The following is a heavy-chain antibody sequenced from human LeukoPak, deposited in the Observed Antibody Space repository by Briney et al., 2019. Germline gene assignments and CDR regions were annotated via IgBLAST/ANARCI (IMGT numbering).Heavy chain of an antibody. J-gene: IGHJ4*02. CDR3: AIDPLGGSYSDY. V-gene: IGHV3-23*01. Sequence: GGSLRLSCAASGFTFSSYAMNWVRQAPGKGLEWVSGISGGDGSTYYADSVKGRFTISRDNSKNTLYLQMNSLRAEDTAVYYCAIDPLGGSYSDYWGQGTLVTVSS. D-gene: IGHD1-26*01. CDR2: ISGGDGST. CDR1: GFTFSSYA.